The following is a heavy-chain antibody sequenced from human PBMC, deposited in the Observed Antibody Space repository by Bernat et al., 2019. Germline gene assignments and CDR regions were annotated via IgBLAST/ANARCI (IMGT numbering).Heavy chain of an antibody. CDR2: IYPGDSDT. CDR1: GYSFTSYW. CDR3: AGLSSVGPQAVAGTVPNAFDI. D-gene: IGHD6-13*01. Sequence: EVQLVQSGAEVKKPGESLKISCKGSGYSFTSYWIGWVRQMPGKGLEWMGIIYPGDSDTRYSPSFQGKLTSSADKAISTADLQGRSLTASDTAMDDCAGLSSVGPQAVAGTVPNAFDIWGQGTMVTVSS. V-gene: IGHV5-51*01. J-gene: IGHJ3*02.